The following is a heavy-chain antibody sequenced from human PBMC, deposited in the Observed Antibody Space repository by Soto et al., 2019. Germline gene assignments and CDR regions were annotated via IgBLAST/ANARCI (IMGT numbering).Heavy chain of an antibody. CDR3: ARDRHGMDV. Sequence: VGSLRLSCAASGFTFSSYGMHWVRQDPGKGLEWVAVIWYDGSNKYYADSVKGRFTISRDNSKNTLYLQMNSLRAEDTAVYYCARDRHGMDVWGQGTTVTVSS. V-gene: IGHV3-33*01. CDR2: IWYDGSNK. CDR1: GFTFSSYG. J-gene: IGHJ6*02.